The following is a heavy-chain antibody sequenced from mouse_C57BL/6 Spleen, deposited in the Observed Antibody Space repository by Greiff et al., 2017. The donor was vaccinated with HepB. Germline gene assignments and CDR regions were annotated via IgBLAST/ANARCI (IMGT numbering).Heavy chain of an antibody. D-gene: IGHD1-1*01. J-gene: IGHJ4*01. V-gene: IGHV1-72*01. Sequence: VQLQQPGAELVKPGASVKLSCKASGYTFTSYWMHWVKQRPGRGLEWIGRIDPNSGGTKYNEKLKSKATLTVDKHSSTAYMQLSNLTSEDSAVYYCARSRTTLVAPYYYAMDYWGQGTSVTVSS. CDR1: GYTFTSYW. CDR2: IDPNSGGT. CDR3: ARSRTTLVAPYYYAMDY.